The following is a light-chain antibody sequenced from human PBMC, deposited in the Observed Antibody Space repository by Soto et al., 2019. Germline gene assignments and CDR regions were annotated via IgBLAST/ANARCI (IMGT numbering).Light chain of an antibody. CDR3: QQLSSFPYT. CDR2: AAS. Sequence: IQLTQSPSSLSASVGDRVTITCRASQGISSFLVWYQQKPGKAPKLLIYAASTLQSGVPSRFSGSGFGTDFTLTISSLQPEDFATYYCQQLSSFPYTFGQGTTLDIK. J-gene: IGKJ2*01. CDR1: QGISSF. V-gene: IGKV1-9*01.